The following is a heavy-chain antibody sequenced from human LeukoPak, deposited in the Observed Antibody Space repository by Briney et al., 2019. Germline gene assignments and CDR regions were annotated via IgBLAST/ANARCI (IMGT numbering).Heavy chain of an antibody. D-gene: IGHD6-19*01. CDR1: SGSANSSSYY. V-gene: IGHV4-61*01. J-gene: IGHJ4*02. CDR3: ARIAVSSGWGYFDY. Sequence: SETLSLTCTVSSGSANSSSYYWTWIRQPPGKGLEWIGYIYYSGSTNYNPSLKSRVTISLDTSKNQFSLKLSSVTAADTAVYYCARIAVSSGWGYFDYWGQGTLVTASS. CDR2: IYYSGST.